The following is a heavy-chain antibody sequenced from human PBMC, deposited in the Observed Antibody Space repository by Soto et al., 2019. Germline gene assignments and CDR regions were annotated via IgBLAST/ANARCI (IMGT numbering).Heavy chain of an antibody. CDR3: ARHVGWPYFDY. V-gene: IGHV4-59*08. CDR2: IYYIGST. D-gene: IGHD6-19*01. J-gene: IGHJ4*02. CDR1: GDSINDYY. Sequence: SETLSLTCTVSGDSINDYYWTWIRQPPGKGLEWIGYIYYIGSTNYNPSLKSRVTISVDTSKNQFSLKLSSVTAADTAVYYCARHVGWPYFDYWGQGTLVTVSS.